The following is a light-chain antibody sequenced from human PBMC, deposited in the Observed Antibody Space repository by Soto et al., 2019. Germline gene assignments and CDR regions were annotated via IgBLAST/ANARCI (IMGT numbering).Light chain of an antibody. CDR2: NTD. CDR1: SGSVSTSYY. CDR3: LLFMGSGIWV. Sequence: QTVVTQEPSFSVSPGGTVTLTCGLSSGSVSTSYYPSWHQQTPGQAPRTLIYNTDTRSSGVPDRFSGSILGNKAALTITGAQADDESAYYCLLFMGSGIWVFGGGTKLTVL. J-gene: IGLJ3*02. V-gene: IGLV8-61*01.